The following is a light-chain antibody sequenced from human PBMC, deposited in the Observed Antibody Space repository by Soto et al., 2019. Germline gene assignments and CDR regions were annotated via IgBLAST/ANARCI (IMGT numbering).Light chain of an antibody. J-gene: IGKJ5*01. V-gene: IGKV3D-20*02. Sequence: EIVLTQPPGTLSLSPGERAALSCRASQSVSSTYLAWYQQKPGQAPRLLIYATSNRATGIPARFSGSGSGTDFTLTISSLEPEDFSVYYCQQRYNWPVTFGQGTRLEIK. CDR3: QQRYNWPVT. CDR1: QSVSSTY. CDR2: ATS.